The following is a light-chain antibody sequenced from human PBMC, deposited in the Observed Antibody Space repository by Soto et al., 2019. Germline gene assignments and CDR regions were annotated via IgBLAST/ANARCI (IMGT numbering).Light chain of an antibody. J-gene: IGLJ3*02. CDR3: GTWDSSLSSWV. Sequence: QSVLTQPPSVSAAPGQKVTISCSGSSSNIGNNYVSWYQQLPGTAPKLLIYDNNKRPSGIPDRFSGSKSGTSATLCITGLQTGDEADYYCGTWDSSLSSWVFGGWTKLTV. CDR2: DNN. V-gene: IGLV1-51*01. CDR1: SSNIGNNY.